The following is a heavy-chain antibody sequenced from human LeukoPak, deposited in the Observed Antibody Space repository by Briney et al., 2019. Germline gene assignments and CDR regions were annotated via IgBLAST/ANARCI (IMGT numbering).Heavy chain of an antibody. CDR3: ARGSTARWFDP. V-gene: IGHV4-39*07. Sequence: SETLSLTCTVSGGSISSNTYYWGWIRQPPGKGLEWIGSIYHSGSTDYNPSLKSRVTISVDTSKNQFSLKLSSVTAADTAVYYCARGSTARWFDPWGQGTLVTVSS. CDR2: IYHSGST. D-gene: IGHD5-18*01. J-gene: IGHJ5*02. CDR1: GGSISSNTYY.